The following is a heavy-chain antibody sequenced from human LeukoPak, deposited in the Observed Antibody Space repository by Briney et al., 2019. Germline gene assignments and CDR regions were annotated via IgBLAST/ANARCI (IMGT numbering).Heavy chain of an antibody. CDR3: AKAYCGGDCYSLVGAFDI. J-gene: IGHJ3*02. D-gene: IGHD2-21*02. Sequence: GRSLRLSCAASGFTFSSYGMHWVRQAPGKGLEWVAVIWYEGSNKYYADSVKGRFTISRDNSKNTLYLQMNSLRAEDTAVYYCAKAYCGGDCYSLVGAFDIWGQGTMVTVSS. V-gene: IGHV3-33*06. CDR1: GFTFSSYG. CDR2: IWYEGSNK.